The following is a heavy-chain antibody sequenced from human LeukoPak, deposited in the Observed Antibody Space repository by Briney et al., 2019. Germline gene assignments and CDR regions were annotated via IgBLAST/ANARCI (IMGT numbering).Heavy chain of an antibody. CDR3: ARHINSGWYLGAFDI. Sequence: SPSETLSLTCTVSGGSISSYYWSWIRQPAGKGLEWIGRIYTSGSTNYNPSLKSRVTISVDTSKNQISLKLSSVTAADTAVYYCARHINSGWYLGAFDIWGQGTMVTVSS. V-gene: IGHV4-4*07. CDR1: GGSISSYY. D-gene: IGHD6-19*01. J-gene: IGHJ3*02. CDR2: IYTSGST.